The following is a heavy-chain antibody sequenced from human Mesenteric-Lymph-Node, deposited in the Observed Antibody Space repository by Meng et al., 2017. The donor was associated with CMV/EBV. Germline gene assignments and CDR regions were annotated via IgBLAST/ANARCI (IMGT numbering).Heavy chain of an antibody. CDR3: ARDTARSYYGMDV. CDR1: GNTFGSYD. V-gene: IGHV1-18*01. CDR2: ISAYNGNT. J-gene: IGHJ6*02. Sequence: ASVKVSCKASGNTFGSYDINWVRQAPGQGLEWMGWISAYNGNTNYAQNLQGRFTMTTDTSTTTAYMELKSLRSDDTAVYYCARDTARSYYGMDVWGQGTTVTVSS. D-gene: IGHD5-18*01.